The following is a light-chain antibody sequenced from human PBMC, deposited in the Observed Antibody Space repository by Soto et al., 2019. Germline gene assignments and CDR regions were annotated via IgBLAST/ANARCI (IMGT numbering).Light chain of an antibody. CDR2: EVS. CDR1: SSDIGGYDY. Sequence: QSALTQPASVSGSPGQSITISCTGTSSDIGGYDYVSWYQQHPGKVPKLMIFEVSNRPSGVSYRFSVSKSGNTASLTISGLQAEDESDYYCSAYTGSSTLYVFGTVTKLTVL. CDR3: SAYTGSSTLYV. J-gene: IGLJ1*01. V-gene: IGLV2-14*01.